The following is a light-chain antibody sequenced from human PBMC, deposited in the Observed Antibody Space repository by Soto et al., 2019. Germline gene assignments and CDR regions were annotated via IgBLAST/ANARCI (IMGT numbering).Light chain of an antibody. Sequence: QLVLTQPASVSGSPGQSITISCTGTSSDVGGYNSVSWYRQDPGKAPKLIIYDITNRPSGVSNRFSGSKSGNTASLTISGLQAEDEADYHCSSFTSSITYVFGTGTQLTVL. CDR2: DIT. J-gene: IGLJ1*01. CDR3: SSFTSSITYV. V-gene: IGLV2-14*01. CDR1: SSDVGGYNS.